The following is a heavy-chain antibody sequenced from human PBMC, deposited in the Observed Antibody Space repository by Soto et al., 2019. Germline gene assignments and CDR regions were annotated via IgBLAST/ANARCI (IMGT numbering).Heavy chain of an antibody. J-gene: IGHJ6*03. CDR2: INHSGST. V-gene: IGHV4-34*01. D-gene: IGHD2-2*01. CDR1: GGSFSGYY. Sequence: SETLSLTCAVYGGSFSGYYWSWIRQPPGKGLEWIGEINHSGSTNYNPSHKSRVTISVDTSKNQFSLKLSSVTAADTAVYYCARGRGEAIIVVVPAATGHYYYYYMDVWGKGTTVTVSS. CDR3: ARGRGEAIIVVVPAATGHYYYYYMDV.